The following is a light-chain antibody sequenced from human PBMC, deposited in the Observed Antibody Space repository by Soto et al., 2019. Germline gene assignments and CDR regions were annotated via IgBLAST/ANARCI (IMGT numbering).Light chain of an antibody. CDR2: GAS. CDR1: RSVSRY. CDR3: HQRNT. Sequence: EIVLTQSPATLSWSPGERATLSCRASRSVSRYLAWYQQKPGQAPRLLIYGASTRATGIPAGFRGSGSGTEFTLTISSLQSEDFAVYFCHQRNTFGQGTRLEIK. J-gene: IGKJ5*01. V-gene: IGKV3-11*01.